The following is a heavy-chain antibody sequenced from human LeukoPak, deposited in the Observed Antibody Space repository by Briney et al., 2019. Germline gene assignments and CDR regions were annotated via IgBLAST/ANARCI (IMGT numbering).Heavy chain of an antibody. J-gene: IGHJ6*02. V-gene: IGHV3-23*01. CDR3: AKAVSCSSTSCYRSYGMDV. CDR1: GFTFSSYA. CDR2: ISGSGGST. Sequence: GVSLRLFCAASGFTFSSYAMSWVRQAPGKGLEWVSGISGSGGSTYYADSVKGRFTISRDNSKNTLYLQMSSLRAEDTAVYYCAKAVSCSSTSCYRSYGMDVWGQGTTVTVSS. D-gene: IGHD2-2*02.